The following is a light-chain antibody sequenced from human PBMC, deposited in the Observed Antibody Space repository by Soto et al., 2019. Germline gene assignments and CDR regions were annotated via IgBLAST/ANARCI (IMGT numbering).Light chain of an antibody. CDR2: DDS. V-gene: IGLV3-21*02. CDR1: NIKSKS. CDR3: QVWDTGNDHVV. Sequence: SYELTQPPSVSVAPGQTARITCGGTNIKSKSVHWYQQRPGQAPVLVVHDDSDRPSGIPERFSGSNSENTATLIITRVEAVDEADYYCQVWDTGNDHVVFGGGTKLPVL. J-gene: IGLJ2*01.